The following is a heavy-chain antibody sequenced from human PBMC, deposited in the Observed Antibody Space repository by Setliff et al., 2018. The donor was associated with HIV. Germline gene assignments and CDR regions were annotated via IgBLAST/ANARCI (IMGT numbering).Heavy chain of an antibody. CDR2: INHSGRT. CDR3: AGGDLYGDYAFSY. J-gene: IGHJ4*02. CDR1: GESFSGYD. D-gene: IGHD4-17*01. V-gene: IGHV4-34*01. Sequence: PSETLSLTCAVYGESFSGYDWTWIRQPPGEGLEWIGEINHSGRTNYSPSLKSRVTISVDTSKNQFSLRLNSVTAADTAVYYCAGGDLYGDYAFSYWGQGTLVTVSS.